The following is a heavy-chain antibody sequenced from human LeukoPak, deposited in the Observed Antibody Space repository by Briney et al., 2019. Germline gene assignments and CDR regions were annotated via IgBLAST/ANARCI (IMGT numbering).Heavy chain of an antibody. Sequence: PGGSLRLSCAASGFTFSSYNMNWVRQAPGKGLEWVSHISTSSSTIYYADSVKGRFTISRDNAENSLYLQMNSLRAEDTAVYYCARTIAEAARFDYWGQGTLVTVSS. D-gene: IGHD6-13*01. V-gene: IGHV3-48*01. CDR3: ARTIAEAARFDY. CDR1: GFTFSSYN. J-gene: IGHJ4*02. CDR2: ISTSSSTI.